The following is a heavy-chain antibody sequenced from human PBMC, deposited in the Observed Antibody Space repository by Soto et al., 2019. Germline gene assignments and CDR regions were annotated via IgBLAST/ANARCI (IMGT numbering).Heavy chain of an antibody. CDR3: AKDPYYYDTSEMDV. CDR2: IGGSGGST. Sequence: PGGSLRLFCAASGFTFSSYAMSWVRQAPGKGLEWVSAIGGSGGSTYYADSVKGRFTISRDNSKNTLFLQMNSLRAEDTAVYYCAKDPYYYDTSEMDVWGQGTTVTVSS. J-gene: IGHJ6*02. CDR1: GFTFSSYA. D-gene: IGHD3-22*01. V-gene: IGHV3-23*01.